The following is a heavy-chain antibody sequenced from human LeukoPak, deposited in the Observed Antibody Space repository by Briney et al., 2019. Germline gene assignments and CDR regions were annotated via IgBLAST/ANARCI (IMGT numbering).Heavy chain of an antibody. V-gene: IGHV4-30-4*01. CDR3: ARDRYSYGYGFRYFDY. CDR1: GGSISSGDYY. CDR2: IYYSGST. J-gene: IGHJ4*02. Sequence: SETLSLTCTVSGGSISSGDYYWSWIRQPPGKGLEWIGYIYYSGSTYYNPSLKSRVTISVDTSKNQFSLKLSSVTAADTAVYYCARDRYSYGYGFRYFDYWAREPWSPSPQ. D-gene: IGHD5-18*01.